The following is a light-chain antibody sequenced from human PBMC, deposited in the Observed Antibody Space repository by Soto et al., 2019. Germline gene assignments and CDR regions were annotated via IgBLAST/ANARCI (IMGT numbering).Light chain of an antibody. V-gene: IGLV3-21*04. CDR2: FDR. CDR1: SIGSQI. J-gene: IGLJ2*01. Sequence: SYELTQPHSVSVAPGKTARITCGGNSIGSQIVHWYQQRPGQAPVLVIYFDRDRPSGIPERFSGSKSGNTATLTISRVEAGDEADYHCQVWDTDGDHVVFGGGTKVTVL. CDR3: QVWDTDGDHVV.